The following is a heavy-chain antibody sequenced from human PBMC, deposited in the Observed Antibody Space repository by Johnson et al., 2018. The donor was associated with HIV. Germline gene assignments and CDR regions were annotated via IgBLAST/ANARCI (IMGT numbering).Heavy chain of an antibody. D-gene: IGHD5/OR15-5a*01. Sequence: QEQLVESGGGVVQPGRSLRLSCAVSGFTFRTYDMHWVRQAPGKGLEWVAVLSYDGSNKYYADSVKGRSTISRDNSKNTLYLQMNSLRAEDTAVYYCAKGNVYSVRGSRHAFDIWGQGTMVTVSS. CDR3: AKGNVYSVRGSRHAFDI. V-gene: IGHV3-30*18. CDR1: GFTFRTYD. J-gene: IGHJ3*02. CDR2: LSYDGSNK.